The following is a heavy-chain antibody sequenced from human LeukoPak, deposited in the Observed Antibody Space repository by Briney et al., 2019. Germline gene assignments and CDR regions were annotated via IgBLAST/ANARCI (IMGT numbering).Heavy chain of an antibody. CDR3: AGGTGWLVLN. D-gene: IGHD6-19*01. Sequence: QPGGSLRLSCAASGFTFSSYWMNWVRQAPGKGLEWVANIKQDGSEKYYVDSVKGRFAISRDNAKNSLFLQMNSLRAEDTAVYYCAGGTGWLVLNWGQGTQVTVSS. CDR2: IKQDGSEK. J-gene: IGHJ4*02. CDR1: GFTFSSYW. V-gene: IGHV3-7*01.